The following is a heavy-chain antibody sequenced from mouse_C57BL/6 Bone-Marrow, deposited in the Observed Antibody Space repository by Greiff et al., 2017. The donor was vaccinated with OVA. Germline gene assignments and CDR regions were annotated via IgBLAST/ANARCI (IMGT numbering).Heavy chain of an antibody. V-gene: IGHV14-2*01. CDR3: ARGDYSGSSD. J-gene: IGHJ2*01. CDR2: IDPEDGET. CDR1: GFNIKDYY. D-gene: IGHD1-1*01. Sequence: VQLQQSGAELVKPGASVKLSCTASGFNIKDYYMHWVKQRTEQGLEWIGRIDPEDGETKYAPNFQGKATITADTSSNTAYLQLSSLKSEDTAVYYCARGDYSGSSDWGQGTTLTVSS.